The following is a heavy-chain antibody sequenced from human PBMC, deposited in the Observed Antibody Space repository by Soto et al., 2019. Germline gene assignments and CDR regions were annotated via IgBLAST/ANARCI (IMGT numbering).Heavy chain of an antibody. CDR1: GGSISSGDYY. Sequence: PSETLSLTCTVSGGSISSGDYYWSWIRQPPGKGLEWIGCIYYSGSTYYNPSLKSRVTISVDTSKNQFSLKLSSVTAADTAVYYCARAPPSLRYFDWLSYYFDYWGQGTLVTVSS. D-gene: IGHD3-9*01. CDR3: ARAPPSLRYFDWLSYYFDY. J-gene: IGHJ4*02. V-gene: IGHV4-30-4*01. CDR2: IYYSGST.